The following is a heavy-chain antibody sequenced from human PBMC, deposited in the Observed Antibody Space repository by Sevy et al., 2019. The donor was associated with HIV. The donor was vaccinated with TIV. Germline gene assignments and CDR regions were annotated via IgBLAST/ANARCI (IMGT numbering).Heavy chain of an antibody. CDR3: ARDRDVVNTMVRGVKDIYYYYGMDV. D-gene: IGHD3-10*01. CDR1: GGSISSYY. V-gene: IGHV4-4*07. Sequence: SETLSLTCTVSGGSISSYYWSWIRQPAGKGLEWIGRIYTSGSTNYNPSLKSRVTMSVDTSKNQFSLKLSSVTAADTAVYYCARDRDVVNTMVRGVKDIYYYYGMDVWGHGTTVTVSS. CDR2: IYTSGST. J-gene: IGHJ6*02.